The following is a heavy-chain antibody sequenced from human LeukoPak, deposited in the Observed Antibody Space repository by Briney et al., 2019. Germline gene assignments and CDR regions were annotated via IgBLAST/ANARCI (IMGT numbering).Heavy chain of an antibody. CDR2: IKQDGSEK. CDR3: AKQGRGYRALGY. J-gene: IGHJ4*02. D-gene: IGHD7-27*01. CDR1: GFSFSSYT. Sequence: GGSLRLSCSASGFSFSSYTMTWVRQAPGKGLEWVANIKQDGSEKYYVDSVKGRFTISRDNAKNSLYLQINSLRAEDTAVYYCAKQGRGYRALGYWGQGTLVTVSP. V-gene: IGHV3-7*01.